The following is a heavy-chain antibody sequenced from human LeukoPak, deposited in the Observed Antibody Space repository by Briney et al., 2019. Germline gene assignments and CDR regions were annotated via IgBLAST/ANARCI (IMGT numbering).Heavy chain of an antibody. V-gene: IGHV4-59*08. CDR2: IYYSGST. J-gene: IGHJ4*02. Sequence: SETLSLTCTVSGGSISSYYWSWIRQPPGKGLEWIGYIYYSGSTNYNPSLKSRVTISVDTSKNQFSLKLSSVTAADTAVYYCARQGYSSGWTSLVDYWGQGTLVTVSS. D-gene: IGHD6-19*01. CDR3: ARQGYSSGWTSLVDY. CDR1: GGSISSYY.